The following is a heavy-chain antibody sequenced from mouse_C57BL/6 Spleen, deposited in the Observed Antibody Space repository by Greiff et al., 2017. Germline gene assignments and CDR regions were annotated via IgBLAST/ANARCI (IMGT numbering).Heavy chain of an antibody. CDR2: IDPEDGET. J-gene: IGHJ4*01. D-gene: IGHD3-1*01. Sequence: VQLQQSGAELVKPGASVKLSCTASGFNIKDYYMHWVKQRTEQGLEWIGRIDPEDGETKYASKFQGKATITADTSSNTAYLQLSSLTSEDTAVYYCARSGDSYAMDYWGQGTSVTVSS. CDR3: ARSGDSYAMDY. V-gene: IGHV14-2*01. CDR1: GFNIKDYY.